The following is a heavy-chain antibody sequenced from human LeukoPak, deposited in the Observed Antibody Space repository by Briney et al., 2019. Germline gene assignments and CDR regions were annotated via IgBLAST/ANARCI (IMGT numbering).Heavy chain of an antibody. CDR2: GKSKLDGETR. D-gene: IGHD5-12*01. V-gene: IGHV3-15*01. CDR1: GFNFENAW. J-gene: IGHJ5*02. CDR3: KTDQSGYEDWFDA. Sequence: GGSLRLSCVASGFNFENAWMSWVRQAPGRGLEWIGRGKSKLDGETRNYAESVRGRFSISRDDSKKTLSLEMNSLKIEDTAVYYCKTDQSGYEDWFDAWGQGTQVIVSS.